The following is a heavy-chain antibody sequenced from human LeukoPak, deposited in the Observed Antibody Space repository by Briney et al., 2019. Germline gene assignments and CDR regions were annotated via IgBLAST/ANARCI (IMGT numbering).Heavy chain of an antibody. CDR1: GFTFSSYA. Sequence: GGSLRLSCAASGFTFSSYAMHWLRQAPGKGLEWVAVISYDGSNKYYADSVKGRFTISRDNSKNTLYLQMNSLRAEDTAVHYCASHPPCLWFGASDYGMDVWAKGPRSPSP. CDR3: ASHPPCLWFGASDYGMDV. CDR2: ISYDGSNK. V-gene: IGHV3-30*07. D-gene: IGHD3-10*01. J-gene: IGHJ6*02.